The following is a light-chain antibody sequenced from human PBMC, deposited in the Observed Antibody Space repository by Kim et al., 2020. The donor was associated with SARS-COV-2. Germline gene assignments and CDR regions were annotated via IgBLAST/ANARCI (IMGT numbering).Light chain of an antibody. J-gene: IGLJ3*02. V-gene: IGLV3-19*01. CDR3: DSRDSSGDHVV. CDR2: ARD. Sequence: ALGQTVRITCQGDSLRNYYASWDRQKPGQAPLLVIYARDKRPSGIPDRFSGSGSGNTASLTITGAQAEDEADYYCDSRDSSGDHVVFGGGTQLTVL. CDR1: SLRNYY.